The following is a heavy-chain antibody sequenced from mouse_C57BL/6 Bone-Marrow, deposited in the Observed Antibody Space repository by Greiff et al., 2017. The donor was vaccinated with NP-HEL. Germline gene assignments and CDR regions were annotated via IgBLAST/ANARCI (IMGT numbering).Heavy chain of an antibody. CDR2: IDPNSGGT. D-gene: IGHD2-3*01. J-gene: IGHJ4*01. CDR1: GYTFTSYW. CDR3: AREGSMMVTKEYYYYAMDY. Sequence: QVQLQQPGAELVKPGASVKLSCKASGYTFTSYWMHWVKQRPGRGLEWIGRIDPNSGGTKYNEKFKSKATLTVDKPSSTAYMQLSSLTSEDSAVYYCAREGSMMVTKEYYYYAMDYWGQGTSVTVSS. V-gene: IGHV1-72*01.